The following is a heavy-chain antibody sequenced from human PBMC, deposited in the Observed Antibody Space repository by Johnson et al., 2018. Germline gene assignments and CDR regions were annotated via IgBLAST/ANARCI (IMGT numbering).Heavy chain of an antibody. D-gene: IGHD2-21*01. J-gene: IGHJ4*02. V-gene: IGHV4-4*02. Sequence: QVQLVQSGPGLVKPSGTLSLTCAVSGGSISSSVWWSWVRQPPGEGLEWIGEIYRSGSTNYNPSLKSRLTMSIDKSKNQFSLNLRSVTAADTAVYYCARFASGIDGYDYWGQGTLVTVSS. CDR1: GGSISSSVW. CDR2: IYRSGST. CDR3: ARFASGIDGYDY.